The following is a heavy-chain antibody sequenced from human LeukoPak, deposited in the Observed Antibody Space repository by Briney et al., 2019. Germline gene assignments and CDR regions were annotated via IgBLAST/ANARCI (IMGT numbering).Heavy chain of an antibody. Sequence: PGGSLRLSCAASGFTFSSYSMNWVCQAPGEGLEWVSSISSSSSYIYYADSVKGRFTISRDNAKNSLYLQMNSLRAEDTAVYYCARDSAVAGTYWGQGTLVTVSS. D-gene: IGHD6-19*01. CDR3: ARDSAVAGTY. V-gene: IGHV3-21*01. CDR2: ISSSSSYI. CDR1: GFTFSSYS. J-gene: IGHJ4*02.